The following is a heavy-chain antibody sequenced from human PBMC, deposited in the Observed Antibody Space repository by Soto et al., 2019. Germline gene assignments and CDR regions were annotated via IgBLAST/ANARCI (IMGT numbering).Heavy chain of an antibody. J-gene: IGHJ6*02. V-gene: IGHV3-13*05. CDR3: ARGNYDILTGSSPMDV. D-gene: IGHD3-9*01. Sequence: VGSLRLSCAASGFTFSSYDMHWVRQATGKGLEWVSAIGTAGDPYYPGSVKGRFTISRENAKNSLYLQMNSLRAGDTAVYYCARGNYDILTGSSPMDVWGQGTTVTVSS. CDR1: GFTFSSYD. CDR2: IGTAGDP.